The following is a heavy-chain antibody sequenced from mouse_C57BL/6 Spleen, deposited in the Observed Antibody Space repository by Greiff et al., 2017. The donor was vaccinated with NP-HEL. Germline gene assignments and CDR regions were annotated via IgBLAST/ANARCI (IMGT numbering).Heavy chain of an antibody. CDR2: IHPNSGST. J-gene: IGHJ2*01. Sequence: QVQLKQPGAELVKPGASVKLSCKASGYTFTSYWMHWVKQRPGQGLEWIGMIHPNSGSTNYNEKFKSKATLTVDKSSSTAYMQLSSLTSEDSAVYYCARSRETAFDYWGQGTTLTVSS. CDR1: GYTFTSYW. V-gene: IGHV1-64*01. CDR3: ARSRETAFDY.